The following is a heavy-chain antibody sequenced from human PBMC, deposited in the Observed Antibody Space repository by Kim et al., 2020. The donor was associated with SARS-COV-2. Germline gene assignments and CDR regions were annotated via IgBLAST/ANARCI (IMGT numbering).Heavy chain of an antibody. J-gene: IGHJ4*02. D-gene: IGHD5-12*01. CDR3: AREGDGYNFFDY. V-gene: IGHV1-69*06. CDR2: IIPIFGTA. CDR1: GGTFSSYA. Sequence: SVKVSCKASGGTFSSYAISWVRQAPGQGLEWMGGIIPIFGTANYAQKFQGGVTITADKSTSTAYMELSSLRSEDTAVYYCAREGDGYNFFDYWGQGTLVTVSS.